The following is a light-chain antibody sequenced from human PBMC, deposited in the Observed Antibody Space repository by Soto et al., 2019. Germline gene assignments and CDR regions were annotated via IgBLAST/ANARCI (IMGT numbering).Light chain of an antibody. Sequence: QSALTQPASVSGSPGQSITISCTGISSDVGGYNYVSWYQQQSGKAPKLMIHEVSNRPSGVSNRFSGSKSGNTASLTISGLQAEDEADYYCSSYTSSSTYVFGTGTKVTVL. CDR1: SSDVGGYNY. V-gene: IGLV2-14*01. J-gene: IGLJ1*01. CDR2: EVS. CDR3: SSYTSSSTYV.